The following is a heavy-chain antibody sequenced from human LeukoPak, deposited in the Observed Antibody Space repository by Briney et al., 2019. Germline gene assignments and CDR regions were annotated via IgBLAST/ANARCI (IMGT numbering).Heavy chain of an antibody. J-gene: IGHJ4*02. CDR3: AKNRDAGTRGGYYFDY. V-gene: IGHV3-23*01. Sequence: GGSLRLSCAASGFTFSSYAMSWVRQAPGKGLEWVSAISGSGGSTYYADSVKGRFIISRDNSKNTLYLQVNSLRAEDTAVYYCAKNRDAGTRGGYYFDYWGQGTLVTVSS. CDR2: ISGSGGST. D-gene: IGHD6-13*01. CDR1: GFTFSSYA.